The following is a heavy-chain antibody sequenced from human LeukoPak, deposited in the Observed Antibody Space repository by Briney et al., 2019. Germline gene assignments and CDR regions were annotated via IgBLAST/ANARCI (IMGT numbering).Heavy chain of an antibody. CDR1: GYTFTGYS. CDR3: ARPNGDYYNWFDH. CDR2: INPNSGDT. J-gene: IGHJ5*02. V-gene: IGHV1-2*02. Sequence: GGSAMVSCKASGYTFTGYSIHWVRQAPRQGLEWMGCINPNSGDTNYPQKFQDRVTLSRDTSISTAYMELTDLRSDDTAMYYCARPNGDYYNWFDHWGQGTLVTVSS. D-gene: IGHD2-21*02.